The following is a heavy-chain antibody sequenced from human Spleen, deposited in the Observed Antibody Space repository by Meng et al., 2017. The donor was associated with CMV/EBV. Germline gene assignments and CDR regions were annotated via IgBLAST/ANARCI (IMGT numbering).Heavy chain of an antibody. CDR3: ARGGTYYYDSSGYDNWFDP. Sequence: VHVEQWGAVPVKPCETPSLPCAGEGGSVSGYDWSLIRPPPGKGLEWIGEINHSGSTNYNPSLKSRVTISVDTSKNQFSLKLSSVTAADTAVYYCARGGTYYYDSSGYDNWFDPWGQGTLVTVSS. CDR2: INHSGST. J-gene: IGHJ5*02. D-gene: IGHD3-22*01. CDR1: GGSVSGYD. V-gene: IGHV4-34*01.